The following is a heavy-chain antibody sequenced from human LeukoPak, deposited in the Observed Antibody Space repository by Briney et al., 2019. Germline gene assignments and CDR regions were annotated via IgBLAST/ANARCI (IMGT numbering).Heavy chain of an antibody. D-gene: IGHD5-18*01. CDR1: GFTFSSYS. CDR2: ISSSSSYI. V-gene: IGHV3-21*01. CDR3: ARAGIQLWSSIDY. J-gene: IGHJ4*02. Sequence: GGSLRLSCAGSGFTFSSYSMNWVRQAPGKGLEWVSSISSSSSYIYYADSVKGRFTISRDNAKNSLYLQMNSLRVEDTAVYYCARAGIQLWSSIDYWGQGTLVTVSS.